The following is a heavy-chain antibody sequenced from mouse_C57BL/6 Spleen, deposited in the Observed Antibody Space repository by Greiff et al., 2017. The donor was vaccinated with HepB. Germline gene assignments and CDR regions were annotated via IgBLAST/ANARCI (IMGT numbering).Heavy chain of an antibody. CDR2: ISSGGSYT. J-gene: IGHJ4*01. D-gene: IGHD4-1*01. CDR3: ARHSPTGTGAMDY. CDR1: GFTFSSYG. Sequence: EVQVVESGGDLVKPGGSLKLSCAASGFTFSSYGMSWVRQTPDKRLEWVATISSGGSYTYYPDSVKGRFTISRDNAKNTLYLQMSSLKSEDTAMYYCARHSPTGTGAMDYWGQGTSVTVSS. V-gene: IGHV5-6*01.